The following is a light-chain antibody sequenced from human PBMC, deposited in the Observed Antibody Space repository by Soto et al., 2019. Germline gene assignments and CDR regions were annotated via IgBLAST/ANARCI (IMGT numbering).Light chain of an antibody. Sequence: DIHMTQSPSSLSASVGYRVTITCQASQDISNYLNWYQQKPGKAPKLLIYDASNLETGVPSRFSGSGSGTDFTLTISRLEPEDFAVYFCQQYDYLITFGQGTRLAIK. J-gene: IGKJ5*01. CDR2: DAS. CDR3: QQYDYLIT. V-gene: IGKV1-33*01. CDR1: QDISNY.